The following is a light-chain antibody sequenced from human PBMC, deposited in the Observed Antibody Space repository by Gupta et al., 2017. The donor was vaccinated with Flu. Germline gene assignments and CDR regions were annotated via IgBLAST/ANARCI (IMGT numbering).Light chain of an antibody. CDR3: QQTNSIPYT. CDR2: AAS. J-gene: IGKJ2*01. V-gene: IGKV1-12*02. CDR1: QGISSL. Sequence: GDRVTITCRTSQGISSLLSWYQHKPGKAPKLLIYAASSLQSGVPSRFSGSGSETEFTLAISSLQPEDFGTYYCQQTNSIPYTFGQGTRLEIK.